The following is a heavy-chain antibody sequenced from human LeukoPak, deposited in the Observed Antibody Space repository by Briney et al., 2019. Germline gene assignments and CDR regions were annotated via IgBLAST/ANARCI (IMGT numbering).Heavy chain of an antibody. CDR3: ARGLRGPIVGATFYDY. Sequence: GGSLRLSCAASGFTFSSYGMHWVRQAPGKGLEWVAVIWYDGSNKYYADSVKGRFTISRDNSKNTLYLQMNSPRAEDTAVYYCARGLRGPIVGATFYDYWGQGTLVTVSS. D-gene: IGHD1-26*01. J-gene: IGHJ4*02. CDR1: GFTFSSYG. V-gene: IGHV3-33*01. CDR2: IWYDGSNK.